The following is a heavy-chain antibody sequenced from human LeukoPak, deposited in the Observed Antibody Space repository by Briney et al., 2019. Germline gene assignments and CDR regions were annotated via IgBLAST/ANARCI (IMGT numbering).Heavy chain of an antibody. D-gene: IGHD6-13*01. V-gene: IGHV3-74*01. Sequence: GGSLRLSCAASGFIFNNYWMHWVRQALGKGLVWVSRINSDGSSRNYADSVKGRFTISRDNAKNTLYLQMNSLRAEDTAVYYCASASSHRIAAGGDYWGQGTLVTVSS. CDR2: INSDGSSR. CDR1: GFIFNNYW. J-gene: IGHJ4*02. CDR3: ASASSHRIAAGGDY.